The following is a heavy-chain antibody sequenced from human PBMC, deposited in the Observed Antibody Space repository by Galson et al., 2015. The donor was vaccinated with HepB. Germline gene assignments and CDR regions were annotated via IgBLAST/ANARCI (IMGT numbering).Heavy chain of an antibody. CDR1: GSTFTSYG. D-gene: IGHD2-8*01. Sequence: SMKVSCKASGSTFTSYGISWVRQAPGQGLEWMGWISAYNGNTNYAQKLQGRVTMTTDTSTSTAYMELRSLRSDDTAVYYCARDLLLGTNGPGRTWGQGTLVTVSS. CDR3: ARDLLLGTNGPGRT. J-gene: IGHJ4*02. V-gene: IGHV1-18*01. CDR2: ISAYNGNT.